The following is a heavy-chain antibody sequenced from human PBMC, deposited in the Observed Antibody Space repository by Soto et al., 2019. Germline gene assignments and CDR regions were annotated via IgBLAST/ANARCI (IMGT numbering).Heavy chain of an antibody. CDR3: VTGRFELGRPKYFEL. V-gene: IGHV1-24*01. Sequence: QVQLVQSGAEVKKPGASVKVSCRVSGYTLSELSMHWVRQTPGKGLGWMGGFDPDDGEEGETIYAHSFQGRVTMTEDTSPDTVYIALSSLRSEAMGVYYCVTGRFELGRPKYFELWGRGTLVTVSS. J-gene: IGHJ2*01. CDR2: FDPDDGEEGET. CDR1: GYTLSELS. D-gene: IGHD1-1*01.